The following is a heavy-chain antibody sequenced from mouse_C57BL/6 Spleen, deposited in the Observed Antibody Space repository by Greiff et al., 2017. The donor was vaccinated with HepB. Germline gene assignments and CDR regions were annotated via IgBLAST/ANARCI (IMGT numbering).Heavy chain of an antibody. D-gene: IGHD1-1*01. J-gene: IGHJ2*01. CDR3: ARRDYYGSSFYFDY. CDR2: ISGGGGNT. CDR1: GFTFSSYT. Sequence: EVKLVESGGGLVKPGGSLKLSCAASGFTFSSYTMSWVRQTPEKRLEWVATISGGGGNTYYPDSVKGRFTISRDNAKNTLYLQMSSLRSEDTALYYCARRDYYGSSFYFDYWGQGTTRTVSS. V-gene: IGHV5-9*01.